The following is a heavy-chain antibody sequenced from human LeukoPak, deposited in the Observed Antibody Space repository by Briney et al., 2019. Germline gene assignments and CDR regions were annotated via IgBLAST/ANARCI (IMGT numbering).Heavy chain of an antibody. J-gene: IGHJ6*03. CDR2: ISSSSSYI. CDR1: GFTFSSYS. Sequence: PGGSLRLSCAASGFTFSSYSMNWVRQAPGKGLEWVSSISSSSSYIYYADSVKGRFTISRDNAKNSLYLQMNSLRAEDTAVYYCARPGAARRGGYYYYMDVWGKGTTVTVSS. CDR3: ARPGAARRGGYYYYMDV. V-gene: IGHV3-21*01. D-gene: IGHD6-6*01.